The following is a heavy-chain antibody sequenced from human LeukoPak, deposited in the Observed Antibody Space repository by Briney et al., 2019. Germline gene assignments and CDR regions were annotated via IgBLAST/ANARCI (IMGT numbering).Heavy chain of an antibody. J-gene: IGHJ5*02. CDR3: ARDERDGYNT. D-gene: IGHD5-24*01. V-gene: IGHV4-30-4*08. CDR2: IYYSGST. CDR1: VGSISSGDYY. Sequence: KSSETLSLTCTVSVGSISSGDYYWSWIRQPPGKGLEWIGYIYYSGSTYYNPSLKSRVTISVDTSKNQFSLKLSSVTAADTAVYYCARDERDGYNTWGQGTLVTVSS.